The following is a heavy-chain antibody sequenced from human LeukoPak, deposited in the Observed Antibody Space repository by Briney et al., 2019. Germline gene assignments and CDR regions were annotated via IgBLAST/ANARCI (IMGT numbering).Heavy chain of an antibody. J-gene: IGHJ3*02. D-gene: IGHD2-15*01. CDR2: ISSSSSYI. Sequence: PGGSLRLSCAASGFTFSSYSMNWVRQAPGKGLEWVSSISSSSSYIYYADSVKGRFTISRDNAKNSLYLQMNSLRAEDTAVYYCARDGYCSGGSCYPNDAFDIWGQGTMVTVSS. CDR3: ARDGYCSGGSCYPNDAFDI. CDR1: GFTFSSYS. V-gene: IGHV3-21*01.